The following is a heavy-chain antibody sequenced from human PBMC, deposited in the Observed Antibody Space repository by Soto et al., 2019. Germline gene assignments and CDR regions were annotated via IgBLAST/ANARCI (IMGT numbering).Heavy chain of an antibody. CDR1: GFIFSNHG. D-gene: IGHD5-12*01. CDR2: ISNGGSDK. V-gene: IGHV3-30*03. Sequence: QMQLVESGGGAVQPGRSLRLSCAASGFIFSNHGIHWVRQAPGKGLEWVADISNGGSDKWYADSVKGRFTISRDNSKNTVSLQMNGLRLEETAVYYCASGEGRYGHDTRCDYWGQGTLVTVSS. CDR3: ASGEGRYGHDTRCDY. J-gene: IGHJ4*02.